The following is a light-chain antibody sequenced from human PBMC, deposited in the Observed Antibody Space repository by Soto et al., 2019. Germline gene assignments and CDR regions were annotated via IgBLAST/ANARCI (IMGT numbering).Light chain of an antibody. CDR2: FAF. CDR3: QQADSLPRT. Sequence: DIQMTQSPSSVSASVGDIVTITCRASQDINSRLAWYQQKPGKAPKLLIYFAFNLESGVPSRFIGSGSGTDFTLTITSLQPEDFATYYCQQADSLPRTFGGGTKVQIK. CDR1: QDINSR. V-gene: IGKV1-12*01. J-gene: IGKJ4*01.